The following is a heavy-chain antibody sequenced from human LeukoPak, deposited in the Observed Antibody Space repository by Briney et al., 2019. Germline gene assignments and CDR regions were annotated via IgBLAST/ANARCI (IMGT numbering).Heavy chain of an antibody. CDR1: GGSISSSYC. Sequence: SETLSLTCAVSGGSISSSYCWSWIRQPPGKGLEWIGEINHSGSTNYNPSLKSRVTISVDTSKNQFSLKLSSVTAADTAVYYCARSAPYDYVWGSYRYPIDYWGQGTLVTVSS. CDR2: INHSGST. D-gene: IGHD3-16*02. CDR3: ARSAPYDYVWGSYRYPIDY. V-gene: IGHV4-4*02. J-gene: IGHJ4*02.